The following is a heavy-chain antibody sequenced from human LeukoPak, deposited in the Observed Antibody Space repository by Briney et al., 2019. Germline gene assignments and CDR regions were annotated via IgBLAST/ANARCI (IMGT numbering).Heavy chain of an antibody. CDR3: ARPPYSSGWLPSWGYYYGMDV. CDR1: GFTFSSYA. CDR2: ISYDGSNK. V-gene: IGHV3-30-3*01. Sequence: PGGSLRLPCAASGFTFSSYAIHWVRQAPGKGLEWVAVISYDGSNKYYADSVKGRFTISRDNSKNTLYLQMNSLRAEDTAVYYCARPPYSSGWLPSWGYYYGMDVWGQGTTVTVSS. J-gene: IGHJ6*02. D-gene: IGHD6-19*01.